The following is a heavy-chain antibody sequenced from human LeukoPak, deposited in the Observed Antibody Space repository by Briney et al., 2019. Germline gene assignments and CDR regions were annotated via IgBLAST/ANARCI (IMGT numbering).Heavy chain of an antibody. D-gene: IGHD3-16*01. CDR2: ISGGGVTT. CDR1: GFTSIAYA. CDR3: ARNQQLGGHSYYYYGMDV. V-gene: IGHV3-23*01. J-gene: IGHJ6*02. Sequence: GGSLRLSCVGSGFTSIAYALTWARQALGKGLEWVSGISGGGVTTYYADSVKGRFTISRDNSKNTLYLQMNSLRADDTAIYYCARNQQLGGHSYYYYGMDVWGQGTTVTVSS.